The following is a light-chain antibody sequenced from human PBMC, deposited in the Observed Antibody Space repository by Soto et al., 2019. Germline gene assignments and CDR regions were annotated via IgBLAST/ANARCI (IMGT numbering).Light chain of an antibody. CDR1: QSVSSTY. CDR2: GAS. Sequence: EIVLTQSPGTLSLSPGERATLSCRASQSVSSTYLAWYQQKPGQAPRLLIYGASSRATGIPDRFSGSASGTDXTXXISXXEPXXFAVYYCQHYGSSGYTFGQGTKLEIK. CDR3: QHYGSSGYT. J-gene: IGKJ2*01. V-gene: IGKV3-20*01.